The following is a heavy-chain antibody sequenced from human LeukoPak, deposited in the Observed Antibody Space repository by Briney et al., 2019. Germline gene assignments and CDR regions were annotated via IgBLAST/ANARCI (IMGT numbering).Heavy chain of an antibody. D-gene: IGHD4-17*01. CDR2: ISYDGSNK. Sequence: GSLRLSCAASGFTFSSYAMHWVRQAPGKGLEWVAVISYDGSNKYYADSVKGRFTISRDNSKNTLYLQMNSLRAEDTAVYYCAREATVHHYFDYWGQGTLVTVSS. V-gene: IGHV3-30-3*01. CDR3: AREATVHHYFDY. CDR1: GFTFSSYA. J-gene: IGHJ4*02.